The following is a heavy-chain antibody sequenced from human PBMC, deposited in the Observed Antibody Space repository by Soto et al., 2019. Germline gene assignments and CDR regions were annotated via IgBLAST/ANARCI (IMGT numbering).Heavy chain of an antibody. CDR3: ARHHFYCTGGSCYLQAYHYYGLDV. V-gene: IGHV4-39*01. J-gene: IGHJ6*02. D-gene: IGHD2-15*01. CDR2: MFYFGST. CDR1: GGSFSSSSHY. Sequence: SETMSLTYTVFGGSFSSSSHYWVWIRQPPGKGLEWLGTMFYFGSTYYNTSLESRVTISVDPSKNQFSLKLSSVTAADTAVYYCARHHFYCTGGSCYLQAYHYYGLDVWGQGTTVTVSS.